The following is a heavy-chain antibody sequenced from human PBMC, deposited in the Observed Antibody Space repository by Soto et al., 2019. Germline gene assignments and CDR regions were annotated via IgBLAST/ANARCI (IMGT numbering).Heavy chain of an antibody. CDR2: ISGSGGST. Sequence: EVQLLESGGGLVQPGGSLRLSCAASGFTFSSYAMSWVRQAPGKGLEWVSAISGSGGSTYYADSVKGRFTISRDNSKNTLYLQMNSLRSEDTAVYYCAQGGSWYSYFDYWGQGTLVTVS. V-gene: IGHV3-23*01. J-gene: IGHJ4*02. D-gene: IGHD6-13*01. CDR1: GFTFSSYA. CDR3: AQGGSWYSYFDY.